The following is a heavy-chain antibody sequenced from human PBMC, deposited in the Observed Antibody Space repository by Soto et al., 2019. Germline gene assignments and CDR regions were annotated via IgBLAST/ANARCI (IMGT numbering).Heavy chain of an antibody. J-gene: IGHJ4*02. Sequence: GGSLRLSCAASGFTFSSYGMHWVRQAPGKGLEWVAVISYDGSNKYYADSVKGRFTISRDNSKSTLYLQMNSLRAEDTAVYYSAKDGTPQLRLAYYFDYWGQGTLVTVSS. CDR3: AKDGTPQLRLAYYFDY. D-gene: IGHD1-1*01. CDR2: ISYDGSNK. V-gene: IGHV3-30*18. CDR1: GFTFSSYG.